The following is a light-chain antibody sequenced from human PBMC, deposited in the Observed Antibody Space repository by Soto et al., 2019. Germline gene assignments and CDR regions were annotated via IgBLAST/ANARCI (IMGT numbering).Light chain of an antibody. J-gene: IGKJ2*01. CDR3: HQYGSSPPYT. V-gene: IGKV3-20*01. Sequence: EIVLTQSPGTLTLSPGERAALSCRASQRVSSSYLAWYQQKPGQAPGLLIYGVSNRATGIPDRFSGSGSGTDFTLTINGLEPEDFAVYFCHQYGSSPPYTFGQGTKLEI. CDR1: QRVSSSY. CDR2: GVS.